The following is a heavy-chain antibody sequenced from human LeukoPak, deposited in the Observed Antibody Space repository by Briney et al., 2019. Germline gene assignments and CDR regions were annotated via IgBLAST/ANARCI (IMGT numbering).Heavy chain of an antibody. Sequence: PGGSLRLSCAASGFTFSSYAMSWVRQAPGKGLEWVSAICGSGGSTYYGDSVKGRFTISRDNSKNTVYLQMNSLRAEDTAVYYCAKLPGYYYDSSGFYFFDYWGQGTLVTVSS. V-gene: IGHV3-23*01. CDR2: ICGSGGST. CDR1: GFTFSSYA. CDR3: AKLPGYYYDSSGFYFFDY. J-gene: IGHJ4*02. D-gene: IGHD3-22*01.